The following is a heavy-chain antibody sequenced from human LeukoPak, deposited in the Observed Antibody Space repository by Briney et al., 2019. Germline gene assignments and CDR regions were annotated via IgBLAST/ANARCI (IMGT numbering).Heavy chain of an antibody. J-gene: IGHJ4*02. Sequence: GGSLRLSCAASGFTFSSYSMNWVRQAPGKGLEWVSSISSSSSYIYYADSVKGRFTISRDNAKNSLYLQMNSLRAEDTAVYYCARDPDGFSGSYFEDYWGQGTLVTVSS. CDR1: GFTFSSYS. CDR3: ARDPDGFSGSYFEDY. D-gene: IGHD1-26*01. CDR2: ISSSSSYI. V-gene: IGHV3-21*01.